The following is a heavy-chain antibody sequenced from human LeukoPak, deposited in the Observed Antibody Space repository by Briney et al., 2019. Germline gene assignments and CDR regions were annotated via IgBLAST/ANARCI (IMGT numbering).Heavy chain of an antibody. V-gene: IGHV4-59*01. CDR2: IYYSGST. CDR3: ARESRYSSGWTLDLYYFDY. CDR1: GGSISNYY. D-gene: IGHD6-19*01. Sequence: PSETLSLTCTVSGGSISNYYWSWIRQPPGKGLEWIGYIYYSGSTNYNPSLKSRVTISVDTSKNQFSLKLSSVTAADTAVYYCARESRYSSGWTLDLYYFDYWGQGTLVTVSS. J-gene: IGHJ4*02.